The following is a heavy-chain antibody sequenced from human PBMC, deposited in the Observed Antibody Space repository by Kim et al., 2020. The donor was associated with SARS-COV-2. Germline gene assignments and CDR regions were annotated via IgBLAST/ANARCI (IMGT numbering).Heavy chain of an antibody. CDR3: ARHVRQWLAKLFDY. V-gene: IGHV4-39*01. D-gene: IGHD6-19*01. Sequence: NPSLKSRVTISVDTSKNQFSLKLSSVTAADTAVYYCARHVRQWLAKLFDYWGQGTLVTVSS. J-gene: IGHJ4*02.